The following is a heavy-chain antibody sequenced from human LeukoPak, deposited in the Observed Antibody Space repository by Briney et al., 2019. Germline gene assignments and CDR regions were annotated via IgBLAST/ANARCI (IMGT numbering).Heavy chain of an antibody. CDR3: ARVGAFYSFYFGMDI. J-gene: IGHJ6*02. Sequence: GGSLRLSCVASGFIFSSYEMNCLRQAPGKGLEGVSYISNSGNNIDYADSVKGRFAISRDNAKNSQYLQMNNLRAEDTAVYYCARVGAFYSFYFGMDIWGQGTTVAVSS. CDR1: GFIFSSYE. D-gene: IGHD4-17*01. V-gene: IGHV3-48*03. CDR2: ISNSGNNI.